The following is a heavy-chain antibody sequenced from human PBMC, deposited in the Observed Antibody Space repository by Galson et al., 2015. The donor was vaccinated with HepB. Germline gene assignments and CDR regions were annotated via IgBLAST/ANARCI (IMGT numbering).Heavy chain of an antibody. D-gene: IGHD3-22*01. CDR2: TYYRSKWYN. J-gene: IGHJ5*02. Sequence: CAISGDSVSSNSAAWNWIRQSPSRGLEWLGRTYYRSKWYNDYAVSVKSRITINPDTSKNQFSLQLNSVTPEDTAVYYCARGSPLYYYDSSGYYNNWFDPWGQGTLVTVSS. V-gene: IGHV6-1*01. CDR3: ARGSPLYYYDSSGYYNNWFDP. CDR1: GDSVSSNSAA.